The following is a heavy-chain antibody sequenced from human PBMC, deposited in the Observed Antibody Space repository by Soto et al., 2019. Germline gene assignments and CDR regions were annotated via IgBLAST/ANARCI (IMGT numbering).Heavy chain of an antibody. CDR3: GKDNSLHWFDP. CDR2: FNGNGGGT. V-gene: IGHV3-23*01. CDR1: GFSFSTYA. J-gene: IGHJ5*02. Sequence: EVQLLESGGGLVQPGGSLRLACATSGFSFSTYAMTWVRQARGKGLEWVSTFNGNGGGTYYADSVKGRFTISRDNSKNTLYLQMGSLRAEDTATYYCGKDNSLHWFDPWGQGTLVTVSS. D-gene: IGHD2-15*01.